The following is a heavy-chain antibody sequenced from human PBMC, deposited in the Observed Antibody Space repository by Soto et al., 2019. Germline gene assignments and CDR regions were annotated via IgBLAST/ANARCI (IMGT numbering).Heavy chain of an antibody. CDR2: TYYRSRWYN. Sequence: QVQLQESGPGLVKPSQTLSVSCAISGDSVSGDSAAWNWVRLSPSRGLEWLARTYYRSRWYNDYAVSVRSRITVNADTSKNQFSLQLTSVTPEDTAIYCCAGTTSHHWLYMDVWGRGTTVTVSS. V-gene: IGHV6-1*01. D-gene: IGHD1-1*01. CDR3: AGTTSHHWLYMDV. CDR1: GDSVSGDSAA. J-gene: IGHJ6*03.